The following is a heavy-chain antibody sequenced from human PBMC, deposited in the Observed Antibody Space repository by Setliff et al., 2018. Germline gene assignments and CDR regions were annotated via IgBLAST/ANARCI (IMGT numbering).Heavy chain of an antibody. J-gene: IGHJ4*02. D-gene: IGHD2-15*01. CDR1: GGSFSGYY. Sequence: PSETLSLTCAVYGGSFSGYYWSWIRQPPGKGLEWIGEINHSGSTNYNPSLKSRVTISVDTSKNQFSLKLSSVTAADTALYYCARENGYCSGGACYFMFDYWGQGTLVTVSS. V-gene: IGHV4-34*01. CDR3: ARENGYCSGGACYFMFDY. CDR2: INHSGST.